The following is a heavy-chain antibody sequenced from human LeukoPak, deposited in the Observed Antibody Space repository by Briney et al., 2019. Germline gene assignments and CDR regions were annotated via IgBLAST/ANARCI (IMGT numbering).Heavy chain of an antibody. CDR2: INPSGGRTPSGGST. CDR3: ARDQTAATGIFDY. V-gene: IGHV1-46*01. Sequence: GVSVKVSFKASGYTLTGYYIHWVRQAPGQGLGWMGIINPSGGRTPSGGSTSYAQKFQGRVTMTRDTSTSTVYMELSSLRSEDTAVYYCARDQTAATGIFDYWGQGTLVTVSS. D-gene: IGHD6-13*01. J-gene: IGHJ4*02. CDR1: GYTLTGYY.